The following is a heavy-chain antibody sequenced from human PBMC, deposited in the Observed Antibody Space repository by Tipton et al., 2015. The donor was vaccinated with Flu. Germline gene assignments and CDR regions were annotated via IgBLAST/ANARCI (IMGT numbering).Heavy chain of an antibody. CDR2: INHSGST. J-gene: IGHJ4*02. D-gene: IGHD3-22*01. CDR3: ARGSGYYFFDY. V-gene: IGHV4-34*01. Sequence: LRLSCAVCGGSFSGYYWSWIRQPPGKGLEWIGEINHSGSTNYNPSLKSRVTISVDTSKNQFSLKLSSVTAADTAVYYCARGSGYYFFDYWGQGTLVTVSS. CDR1: GGSFSGYY.